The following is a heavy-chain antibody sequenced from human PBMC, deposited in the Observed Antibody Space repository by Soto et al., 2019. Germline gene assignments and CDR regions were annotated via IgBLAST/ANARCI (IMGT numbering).Heavy chain of an antibody. CDR3: ATVYSGSYYSLSSYCMDV. V-gene: IGHV5-10-1*01. D-gene: IGHD1-26*01. Sequence: GESLKISCKGSGYSFTSYWISWVRQMPGKGLEWMGRIDPSDSYTNYSPSFQGHVTISADKSISTAYLQWSSLKASDTAMYYCATVYSGSYYSLSSYCMDVSGQAPTVTGSS. CDR1: GYSFTSYW. J-gene: IGHJ6*02. CDR2: IDPSDSYT.